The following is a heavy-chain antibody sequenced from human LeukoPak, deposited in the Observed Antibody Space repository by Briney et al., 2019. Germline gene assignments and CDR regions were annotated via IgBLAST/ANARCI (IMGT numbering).Heavy chain of an antibody. CDR3: ARDKIVGPTTLDY. CDR1: GFTFSGYW. V-gene: IGHV3-7*01. D-gene: IGHD1-26*01. CDR2: IKQDGNEK. J-gene: IGHJ4*02. Sequence: GGSLRLSCAASGFTFSGYWMSWVRQTPEKGLEWVANIKQDGNEKYYVDSVKGRFTISRDNAKNSLYLHMNSLRADDPAVYYCARDKIVGPTTLDYWGQGTLVTVSS.